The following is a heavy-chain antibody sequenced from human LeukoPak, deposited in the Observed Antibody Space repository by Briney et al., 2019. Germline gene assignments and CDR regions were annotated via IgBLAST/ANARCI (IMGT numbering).Heavy chain of an antibody. Sequence: RASVKVSCKASGGTFSSYAISWVRQAPGQGLEWMGRIIPIFGIANYAQKFQGRVTITADKSTSTAYMELSSLRSEDTAVYYCARDNDHGDYAGVPFDYWGQGTLVTVSS. CDR2: IIPIFGIA. CDR1: GGTFSSYA. V-gene: IGHV1-69*04. CDR3: ARDNDHGDYAGVPFDY. D-gene: IGHD4-17*01. J-gene: IGHJ4*02.